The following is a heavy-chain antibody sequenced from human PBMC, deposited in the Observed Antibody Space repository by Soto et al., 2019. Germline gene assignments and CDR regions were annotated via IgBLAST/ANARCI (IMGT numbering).Heavy chain of an antibody. J-gene: IGHJ5*02. Sequence: SGPYAGEPTQTLTLTCTFSGFSLSTSGVGVGWIRQPPGKALEWLALIYWDDDKRYSPSLKSRLTITKDTSKNQVVLTMTNMDPVDTATYYCAHGYYDYIWGSYRLNWYDPWGQGTLVTVSS. V-gene: IGHV2-5*02. CDR2: IYWDDDK. CDR1: GFSLSTSGVG. D-gene: IGHD3-16*02. CDR3: AHGYYDYIWGSYRLNWYDP.